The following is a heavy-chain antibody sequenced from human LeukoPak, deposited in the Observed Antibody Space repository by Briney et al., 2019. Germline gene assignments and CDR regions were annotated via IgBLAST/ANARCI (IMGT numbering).Heavy chain of an antibody. CDR3: ARDRYCSSTSCSGTFDY. CDR2: IRYDGSNK. CDR1: GFNFSSYG. Sequence: GGSLRLSWAVSGFNFSSYGMRWVREAPGKGLEWGAVIRYDGSNKYYADSVKGRFTISRDNSKNTLYLQMNSLRAEDTAVYYCARDRYCSSTSCSGTFDYWGQGTLVTVSS. V-gene: IGHV3-33*08. J-gene: IGHJ4*02. D-gene: IGHD2-2*01.